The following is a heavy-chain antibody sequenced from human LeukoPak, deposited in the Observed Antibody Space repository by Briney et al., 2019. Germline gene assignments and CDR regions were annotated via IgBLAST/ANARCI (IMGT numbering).Heavy chain of an antibody. CDR3: ARHRSGAWNQGMDV. V-gene: IGHV5-51*01. CDR1: GYTFTNYW. CDR2: VSPGDSDT. Sequence: GESLKISCKGSGYTFTNYWVGWVRQMPGKGLEWMGIVSPGDSDTRYSPSMQGQITISADKSNTTAYLQWSSLKAPDTAIYYCARHRSGAWNQGMDVWGRGTTVTVSS. D-gene: IGHD1-1*01. J-gene: IGHJ6*02.